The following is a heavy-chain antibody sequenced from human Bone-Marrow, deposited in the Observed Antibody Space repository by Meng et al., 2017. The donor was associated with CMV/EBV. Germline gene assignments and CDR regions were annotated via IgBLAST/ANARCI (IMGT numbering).Heavy chain of an antibody. CDR2: MNPNSGNT. V-gene: IGHV1-8*01. D-gene: IGHD4-23*01. Sequence: ASVKVSCKASGYTFTSYDINWVRQATGQGLEWMGWMNPNSGNTGYAQKFQGRVTMTRNTSISTAYMEQSSLRSEDTAVYYCARGRWKLRFWFDPWGQGTLVTVSS. CDR1: GYTFTSYD. CDR3: ARGRWKLRFWFDP. J-gene: IGHJ5*02.